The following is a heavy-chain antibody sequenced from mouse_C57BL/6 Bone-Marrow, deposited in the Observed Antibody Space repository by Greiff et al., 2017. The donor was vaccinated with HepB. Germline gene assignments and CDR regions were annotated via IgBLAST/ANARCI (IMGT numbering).Heavy chain of an antibody. Sequence: VQLQQPGAELVKPGASVKLSCKASGYTFTSYWMHWVKQRPGQGLEWIGMIHPNSGSTNYNEKFKSKATLTVDKSSSTAYMQLSSLTSEDSAVYYCARRYYGSRGDYWGQGTTLTVSS. CDR2: IHPNSGST. CDR1: GYTFTSYW. D-gene: IGHD1-1*01. J-gene: IGHJ2*01. CDR3: ARRYYGSRGDY. V-gene: IGHV1-64*01.